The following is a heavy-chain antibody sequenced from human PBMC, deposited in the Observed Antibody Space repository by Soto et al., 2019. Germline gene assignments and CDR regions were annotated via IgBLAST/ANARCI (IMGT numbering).Heavy chain of an antibody. D-gene: IGHD6-13*01. J-gene: IGHJ4*02. CDR2: ISYDGSNK. V-gene: IGHV3-30-3*01. Sequence: QVQLVESGGGVVQPGRSLRLSCAASGFTFSSYAMHWVHQAPGKGLEWVAVISYDGSNKYYADSVKGRFTISRDNSKNTLYLQMNSLRAEDTAVYYCASLGIAAAGTPLHYASDLSTFDYWGQGTLVTVSS. CDR1: GFTFSSYA. CDR3: ASLGIAAAGTPLHYASDLSTFDY.